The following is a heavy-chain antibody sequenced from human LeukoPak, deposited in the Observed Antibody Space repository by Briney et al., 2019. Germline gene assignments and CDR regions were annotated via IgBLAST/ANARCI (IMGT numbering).Heavy chain of an antibody. CDR2: ISAYNGNT. Sequence: GASVKVSCKASGYTFTSYGISWVRQAPGQGLEWMGWISAYNGNTNYAQKLQGRVTMTTDTSTSTAYMELRSLRSDDTAVYYCARVRTYYDILTGYSNEVASYYFDYWGQGTLVTVSS. CDR1: GYTFTSYG. CDR3: ARVRTYYDILTGYSNEVASYYFDY. V-gene: IGHV1-18*01. J-gene: IGHJ4*02. D-gene: IGHD3-9*01.